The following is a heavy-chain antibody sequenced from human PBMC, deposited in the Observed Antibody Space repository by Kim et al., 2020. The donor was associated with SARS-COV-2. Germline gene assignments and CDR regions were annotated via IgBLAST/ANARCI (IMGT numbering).Heavy chain of an antibody. CDR3: ARGRRIMITFGGVEFDY. D-gene: IGHD3-16*01. J-gene: IGHJ4*02. Sequence: SETLSLTCTVSGGSISSYYWSWIRQPPGKGLEWIGYIYYSGSTNYNPSLKSRVTISVDTSKNQFSLKLSSVTAADTAVYYCARGRRIMITFGGVEFDYWGQGTLVTVSS. V-gene: IGHV4-59*01. CDR2: IYYSGST. CDR1: GGSISSYY.